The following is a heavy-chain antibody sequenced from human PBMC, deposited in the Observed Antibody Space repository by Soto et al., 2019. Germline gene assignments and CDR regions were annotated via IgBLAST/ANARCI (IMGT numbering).Heavy chain of an antibody. CDR1: GGSISSYY. Sequence: WETLSLTCTVSGGSISSYYWSWIRQPPGKGLEWIGYIYYIGSTNYNPSLKSRVTISVDTSKNQLSLKMSSVTAADTAVYYCARANDILTGYYQYYFDYWGQGTLVTVSS. V-gene: IGHV4-59*01. D-gene: IGHD3-9*01. J-gene: IGHJ4*02. CDR2: IYYIGST. CDR3: ARANDILTGYYQYYFDY.